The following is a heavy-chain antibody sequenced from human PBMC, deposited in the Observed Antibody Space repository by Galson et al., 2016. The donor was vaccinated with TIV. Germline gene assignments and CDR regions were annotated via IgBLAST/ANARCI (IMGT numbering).Heavy chain of an antibody. Sequence: QSGAEVKKPGESLRISCRGSGYTFATYWIGWVRQRPGKGLEYMGIMYPRDSDTRYSPSFEGQVTISADMSSNTAYLQWSGLKAADTAIYYGARRGIGGYGLGVWGQGTSVTVS. CDR2: MYPRDSDT. J-gene: IGHJ6*02. CDR3: ARRGIGGYGLGV. V-gene: IGHV5-51*01. CDR1: GYTFATYW. D-gene: IGHD1-26*01.